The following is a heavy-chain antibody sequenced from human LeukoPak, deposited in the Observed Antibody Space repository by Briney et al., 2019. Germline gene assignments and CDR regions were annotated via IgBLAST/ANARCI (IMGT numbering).Heavy chain of an antibody. V-gene: IGHV1-46*01. Sequence: ASVKVSCKASGYTFTSYGISWVRQAPGQGLEWMGIINPSGGSTSYAQKFQGRVTMTRDTSTSTVYMELSSLRSEDTAVYYCARDQSSVVTPDYWGQGTLVTVSS. J-gene: IGHJ4*02. CDR2: INPSGGST. CDR3: ARDQSSVVTPDY. CDR1: GYTFTSYG. D-gene: IGHD4-23*01.